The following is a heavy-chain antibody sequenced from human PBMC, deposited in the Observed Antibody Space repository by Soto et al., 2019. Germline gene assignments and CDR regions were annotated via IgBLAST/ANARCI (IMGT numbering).Heavy chain of an antibody. D-gene: IGHD3-9*01. CDR1: GFTFSSYA. Sequence: EVQLLESGGGLVQPGGSLRLSCAASGFTFSSYAMSWVRQAPGKGLEWVSAISGSGGSTYYADSVKGRFTISRDNAKNTLYLQINSLRAEDTAVYYCAKDPSTYYDILTGYSSYWYFDLWGRGTLVTVSS. CDR2: ISGSGGST. J-gene: IGHJ2*01. V-gene: IGHV3-23*01. CDR3: AKDPSTYYDILTGYSSYWYFDL.